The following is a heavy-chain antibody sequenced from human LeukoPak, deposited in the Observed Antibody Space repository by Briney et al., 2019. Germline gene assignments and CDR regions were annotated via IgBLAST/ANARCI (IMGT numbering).Heavy chain of an antibody. Sequence: GGSLRLSCAASGFTFSSYAMSWVRQAPGKGLEWVSAISGSGGSTYYADSVKGRFTISRDNSKNTLYLQMNSLRAEDTAVYYCARDQANWGSHYYYGMDVWGQGTTVTVSS. CDR2: ISGSGGST. CDR1: GFTFSSYA. D-gene: IGHD7-27*01. V-gene: IGHV3-23*01. CDR3: ARDQANWGSHYYYGMDV. J-gene: IGHJ6*02.